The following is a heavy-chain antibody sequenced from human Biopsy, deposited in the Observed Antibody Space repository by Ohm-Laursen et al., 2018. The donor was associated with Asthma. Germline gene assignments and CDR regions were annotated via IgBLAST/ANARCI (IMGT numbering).Heavy chain of an antibody. D-gene: IGHD6-19*01. Sequence: SLRLSCTASGFTFDNYVMTWVRQAPGKGLEWVSGISWNSATVAHADSVKGRFTISRDNAKNSLYLQMNSLRPDDTALYYCAKAFLGGVSVANYFDSWGQGTLVTVSS. CDR3: AKAFLGGVSVANYFDS. J-gene: IGHJ4*02. V-gene: IGHV3-9*01. CDR1: GFTFDNYV. CDR2: ISWNSATV.